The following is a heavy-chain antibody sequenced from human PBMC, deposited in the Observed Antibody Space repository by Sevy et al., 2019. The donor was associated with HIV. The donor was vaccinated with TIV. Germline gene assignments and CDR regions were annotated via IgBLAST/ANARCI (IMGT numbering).Heavy chain of an antibody. CDR2: ITHSGIT. V-gene: IGHV4-34*01. CDR3: ARWPYASGWPYYCDY. Sequence: SETLSLTCSVYGGSFRGYYWSWIRQPPGKGLECIGQITHSGITNYNPSLKSRVTISVDTSKNQFSLKLSSVTAADTGVYYCARWPYASGWPYYCDYWGQGTLVTVSS. CDR1: GGSFRGYY. J-gene: IGHJ4*02. D-gene: IGHD6-19*01.